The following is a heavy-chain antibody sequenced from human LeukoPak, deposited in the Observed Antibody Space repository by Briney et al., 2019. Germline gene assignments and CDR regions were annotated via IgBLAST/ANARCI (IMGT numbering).Heavy chain of an antibody. CDR2: ISGSGDST. CDR1: GFSFSTSA. CDR3: ARDRYCSSTSCYGYYYYGMDV. D-gene: IGHD2-2*01. Sequence: PGGSLRLSCAASGFSFSTSAMSWVRQAPGKGLEWVSAISGSGDSTSHADSVKGRFTISRDNAKNSLYLQMNSLRAEDTAVYYCARDRYCSSTSCYGYYYYGMDVWGQGTTVTVSS. V-gene: IGHV3-23*01. J-gene: IGHJ6*02.